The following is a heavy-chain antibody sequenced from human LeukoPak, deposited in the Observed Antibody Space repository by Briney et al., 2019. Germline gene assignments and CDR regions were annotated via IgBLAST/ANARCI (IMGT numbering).Heavy chain of an antibody. CDR2: ISGSGGST. J-gene: IGHJ4*02. Sequence: PGGSLRLSCAASGFTFSTYAMSWVRQAPGKGLEWVSAISGSGGSTYYADSVEGRFTISRDSSKNTLYLQMNSLRAEDTAVYYCAKGGSYYNFDYWGQGTLVTVSS. V-gene: IGHV3-23*01. CDR1: GFTFSTYA. D-gene: IGHD1-26*01. CDR3: AKGGSYYNFDY.